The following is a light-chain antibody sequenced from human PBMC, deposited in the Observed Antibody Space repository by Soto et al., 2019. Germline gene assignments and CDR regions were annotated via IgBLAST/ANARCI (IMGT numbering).Light chain of an antibody. Sequence: QSALTQPAAVSGSPGQSITISCTGSSSEVGGYKYVSWYQQHPGKAPKLMIYEVSNRPSGVSNRFSGSKSGNTASLTISGLQAEDEADYYCSSYTNSRILGFGGGTKLTVL. J-gene: IGLJ3*02. CDR2: EVS. CDR3: SSYTNSRILG. CDR1: SSEVGGYKY. V-gene: IGLV2-14*01.